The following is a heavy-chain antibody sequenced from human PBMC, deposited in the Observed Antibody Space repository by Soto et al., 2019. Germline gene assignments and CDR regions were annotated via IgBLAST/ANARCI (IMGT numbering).Heavy chain of an antibody. V-gene: IGHV4-30-4*01. CDR2: IFDSGST. D-gene: IGHD4-17*01. J-gene: IGHJ2*01. Sequence: QVQLQESGPGLVKPSQTLSLTCTVSGGSISGGVYYWSWIRQPPGKSLEWIGYIFDSGSTYYNPSLNGRVSISVTTSKNQSSLMLSSLTAADTAVYYCAREIIPLTTDWYFDLWGRGTLVTVSS. CDR1: GGSISGGVYY. CDR3: AREIIPLTTDWYFDL.